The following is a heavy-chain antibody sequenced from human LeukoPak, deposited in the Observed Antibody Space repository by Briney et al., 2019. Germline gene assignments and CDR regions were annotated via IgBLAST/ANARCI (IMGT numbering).Heavy chain of an antibody. CDR1: GGSISSYY. CDR2: IYTSGST. D-gene: IGHD7-27*01. Sequence: SETLSLTCTVSGGSISSYYWSWIRQPPGKGLEWIGYIYTSGSTNYNPSLKSRVTISVDTSKNQFSLKLSSVTAADTAVYYCARDLGYLDYWGQGTLVTVSS. V-gene: IGHV4-4*09. J-gene: IGHJ4*02. CDR3: ARDLGYLDY.